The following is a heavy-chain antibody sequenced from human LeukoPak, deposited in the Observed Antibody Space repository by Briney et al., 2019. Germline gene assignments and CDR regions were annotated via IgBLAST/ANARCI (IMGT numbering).Heavy chain of an antibody. CDR3: ARDSLSSSDI. Sequence: SETLSLTCAVYGGSFSGYYWSWIRQPPGKGLEWIGEINHSGSTNYNPSLKSRVTISVDTSKNQFSLKLSSVTAADTAVYYCARDSLSSSDIWGQGTMVTVSS. D-gene: IGHD6-6*01. CDR1: GGSFSGYY. CDR2: INHSGST. V-gene: IGHV4-34*01. J-gene: IGHJ3*02.